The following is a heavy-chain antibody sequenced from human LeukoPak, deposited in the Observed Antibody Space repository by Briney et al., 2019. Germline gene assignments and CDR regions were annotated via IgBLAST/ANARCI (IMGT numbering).Heavy chain of an antibody. CDR2: IYTSGST. V-gene: IGHV4-4*07. CDR3: ARDQRYYGSGSYYKPSAYYYYYMDV. CDR1: GGSISSYY. D-gene: IGHD3-10*01. Sequence: SETLSLTCTVSGGSISSYYWSWIRQPAGKVLERIGRIYTSGSTNYNPSLKSRVTMSVDTPKNQFSLKLSSVTAADTAVYYCARDQRYYGSGSYYKPSAYYYYYMDVWGKGTTVTVSS. J-gene: IGHJ6*03.